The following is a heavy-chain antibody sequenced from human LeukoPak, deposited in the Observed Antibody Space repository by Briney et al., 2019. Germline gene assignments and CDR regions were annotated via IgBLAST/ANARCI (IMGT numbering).Heavy chain of an antibody. CDR3: ARASAYYDSSGFWYFDL. V-gene: IGHV3-23*01. Sequence: GGSLRLSCAASGFTFSNYAMSWVRQAPGKGLEWVSAITGSGGSTYYADSVKGRFTISRDNSKNTLYLQMNSLRAEDTAVYYCARASAYYDSSGFWYFDLWGRGTLVTVSS. CDR2: ITGSGGST. J-gene: IGHJ2*01. D-gene: IGHD3-22*01. CDR1: GFTFSNYA.